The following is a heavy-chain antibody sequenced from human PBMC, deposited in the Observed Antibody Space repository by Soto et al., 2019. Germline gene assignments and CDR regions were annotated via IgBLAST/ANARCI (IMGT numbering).Heavy chain of an antibody. Sequence: SETLSLTCTVSGVSITSHYWSWIRQSPGKGLEWIAYMHHSGSTNYNPSLKSRVTISVDTSKNQFSLKLASVTAADTAVYYCARDKITGLFDYWGQGTLVTVSS. CDR1: GVSITSHY. CDR2: MHHSGST. D-gene: IGHD2-8*02. V-gene: IGHV4-59*11. CDR3: ARDKITGLFDY. J-gene: IGHJ4*02.